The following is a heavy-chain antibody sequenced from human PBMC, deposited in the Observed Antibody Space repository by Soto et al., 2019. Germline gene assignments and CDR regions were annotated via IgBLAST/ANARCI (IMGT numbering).Heavy chain of an antibody. V-gene: IGHV1-8*01. D-gene: IGHD4-17*01. Sequence: ASVKVSCKASGYTFTSYDINWVRQATGQGLEWMGWMNPNSGNTGYAQKFQGRVTMTRNTSISTAYMELSSLRSEDTAVYYCAAKMTTVPQKGYLYYYYYYMDVWGKGTTVTVSS. J-gene: IGHJ6*03. CDR3: AAKMTTVPQKGYLYYYYYYMDV. CDR2: MNPNSGNT. CDR1: GYTFTSYD.